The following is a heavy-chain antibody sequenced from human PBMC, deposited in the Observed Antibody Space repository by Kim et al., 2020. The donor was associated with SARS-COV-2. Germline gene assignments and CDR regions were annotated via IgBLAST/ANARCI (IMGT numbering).Heavy chain of an antibody. Sequence: SETLSLTCTVSGGSISSHSWSWIRQPPGKGLEWIGYTYYSGSTNYNPSLKSRVTISVDTSKNQFSLKLSSVTAADAAVYYCARDRIGHCSSTSCSLHFDYCGPGTLVTVSS. V-gene: IGHV4-59*11. J-gene: IGHJ4*02. CDR1: GGSISSHS. CDR3: ARDRIGHCSSTSCSLHFDY. D-gene: IGHD2-2*01. CDR2: TYYSGST.